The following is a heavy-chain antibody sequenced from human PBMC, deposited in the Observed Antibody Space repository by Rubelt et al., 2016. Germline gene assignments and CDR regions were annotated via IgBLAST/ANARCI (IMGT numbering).Heavy chain of an antibody. D-gene: IGHD3-3*01. CDR3: VRQDTIWRGDY. Sequence: QVQLHQWGAGLLKPSETLSLTCAVYDGSFSGYYWNWIRQPPGEGLEWIGDINHSGYTNYNPSLGSQVPISVETSKNQFSLNRSSVTAADTAVYYCVRQDTIWRGDYWGQGTLVAVSS. V-gene: IGHV4-34*01. J-gene: IGHJ4*02. CDR2: INHSGYT. CDR1: DGSFSGYY.